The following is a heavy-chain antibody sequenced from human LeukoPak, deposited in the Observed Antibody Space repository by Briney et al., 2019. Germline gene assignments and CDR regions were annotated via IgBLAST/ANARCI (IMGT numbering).Heavy chain of an antibody. J-gene: IGHJ5*02. CDR3: ARYDYGDCWFDP. D-gene: IGHD4-17*01. Sequence: SETLSLTCAVYGGSFSGYYWSWIRQPPGKGLEWIGYISDSGSTNYNPSLRSRVTISVDTSKNQFSLKLSSVTAADTALYYCARYDYGDCWFDPWGRGTLVTVSS. CDR1: GGSFSGYY. V-gene: IGHV4-59*01. CDR2: ISDSGST.